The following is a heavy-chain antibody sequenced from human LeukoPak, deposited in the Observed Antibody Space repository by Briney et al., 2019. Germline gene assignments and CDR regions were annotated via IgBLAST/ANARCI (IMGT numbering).Heavy chain of an antibody. CDR2: ISSSSSYI. Sequence: PGGSLRLSCAASGFTFSSYSMNWVRQAPGKGLEWVSSISSSSSYIYYADSVKGRFTISRDNAKNSLYLQMNSLRAEDTAVYYCARGDRSGNYYGSGSLWGQGTLVTVSS. D-gene: IGHD3-10*01. CDR1: GFTFSSYS. V-gene: IGHV3-21*01. J-gene: IGHJ4*02. CDR3: ARGDRSGNYYGSGSL.